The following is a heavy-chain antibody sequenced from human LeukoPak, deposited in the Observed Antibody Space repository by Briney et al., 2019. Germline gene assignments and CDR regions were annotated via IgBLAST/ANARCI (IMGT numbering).Heavy chain of an antibody. D-gene: IGHD4-11*01. Sequence: SQTLSPTCAVSAYYTSSGYSWAWIRQPPGKGLEWIGNIYHCGSTYYNPSLKSRVTISVDTSKNQFSLKLSSVTAADTAVYYCARRYSNYFFDFWGQGTPVTVSS. J-gene: IGHJ4*02. V-gene: IGHV4-38-2*01. CDR1: AYYTSSGYS. CDR2: IYHCGST. CDR3: ARRYSNYFFDF.